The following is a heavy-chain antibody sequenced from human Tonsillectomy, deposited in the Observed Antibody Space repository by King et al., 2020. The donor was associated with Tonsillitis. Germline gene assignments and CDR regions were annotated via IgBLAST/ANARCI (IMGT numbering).Heavy chain of an antibody. J-gene: IGHJ3*02. Sequence: VQLVESGGGLVQPGRSLRLSCAASGFTFDDYAMHWVRQAPGKGLEWVSGISWNSGIIDYADSVKGRITISRDNAKNSLYLQMNGLRAEDTALYYCAKDKESPFSGDAFDIWGQGTMVTVSS. CDR3: AKDKESPFSGDAFDI. CDR1: GFTFDDYA. CDR2: ISWNSGII. V-gene: IGHV3-9*01. D-gene: IGHD3-10*01.